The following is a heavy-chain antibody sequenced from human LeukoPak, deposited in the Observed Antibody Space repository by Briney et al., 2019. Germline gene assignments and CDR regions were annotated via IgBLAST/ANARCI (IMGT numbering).Heavy chain of an antibody. CDR3: AKVPRLYGSGSYQGPPYYYGMDV. J-gene: IGHJ6*02. CDR1: GGSISSYY. V-gene: IGHV4-59*01. Sequence: SETLSLTCTVSGGSISSYYWSWIRQPPGKGLEWIGYIYYSGSTNYNPSLKSRVTISVDTSKNQFSLKLSSVTAADTAVYYCAKVPRLYGSGSYQGPPYYYGMDVWGQGTTVTVSS. CDR2: IYYSGST. D-gene: IGHD3-10*01.